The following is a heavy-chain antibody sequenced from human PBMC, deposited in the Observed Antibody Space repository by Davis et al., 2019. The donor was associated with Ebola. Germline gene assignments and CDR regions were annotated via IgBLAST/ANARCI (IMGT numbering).Heavy chain of an antibody. CDR1: GFTFTSYA. Sequence: GESLKISCAASGFTFTSYAFNWVRQAPGKGLEWVAVISFDGSSQFYADSVKGRFTISRDNSKDTLYLQMNSLRPEDTAVYYCARDTARFGELSHDYWGQGTLVTVSS. CDR3: ARDTARFGELSHDY. CDR2: ISFDGSSQ. V-gene: IGHV3-30-3*01. D-gene: IGHD3-10*01. J-gene: IGHJ4*02.